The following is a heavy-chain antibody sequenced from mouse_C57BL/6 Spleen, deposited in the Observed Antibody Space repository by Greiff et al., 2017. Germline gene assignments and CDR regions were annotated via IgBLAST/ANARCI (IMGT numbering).Heavy chain of an antibody. CDR2: IDPETGGT. V-gene: IGHV1-15*01. CDR1: GYTFTDYE. J-gene: IGHJ4*01. Sequence: QVQLQQSGAELVRPGASVTLSCKASGYTFTDYEMHWVKQTPVHGLEWIGAIDPETGGTAYNQKFKGKAILTADKSSSTAYMELRSLTSEDSAVYYGTSWLWPPRDAMDYWGQGTSVTVSS. CDR3: TSWLWPPRDAMDY. D-gene: IGHD1-1*02.